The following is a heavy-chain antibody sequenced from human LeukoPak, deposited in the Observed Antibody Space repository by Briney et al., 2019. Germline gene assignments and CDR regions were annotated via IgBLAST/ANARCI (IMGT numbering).Heavy chain of an antibody. D-gene: IGHD1-1*01. CDR1: GFTFSSYE. J-gene: IGHJ3*02. Sequence: PGGSLRLSCAASGFTFSSYEMNWVRQAPGKGLGWVSYISSRGSAIYYADSVKGRFTISRDNAKNSLYLQMNSLRADDTAVYYCARGGHDPGIPFDIWGQGTMVTVSS. CDR3: ARGGHDPGIPFDI. CDR2: ISSRGSAI. V-gene: IGHV3-48*03.